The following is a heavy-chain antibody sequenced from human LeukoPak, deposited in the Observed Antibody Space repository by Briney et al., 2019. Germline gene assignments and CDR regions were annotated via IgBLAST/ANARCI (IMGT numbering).Heavy chain of an antibody. D-gene: IGHD1-14*01. CDR3: ARLRATPANLHFDY. CDR1: GGSISSYY. V-gene: IGHV4-59*08. Sequence: PSETLSLTCTVSGGSISSYYWSWIRQPPGKGLEWIGYIYYSGSTNYNPSLKSRVTISVDTSKNQFSLKLSSVTAADTAVYYCARLRATPANLHFDYWGQGTLVTVSS. CDR2: IYYSGST. J-gene: IGHJ4*02.